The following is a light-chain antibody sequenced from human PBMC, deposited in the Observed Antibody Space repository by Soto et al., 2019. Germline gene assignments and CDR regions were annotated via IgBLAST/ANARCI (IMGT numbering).Light chain of an antibody. CDR2: DAS. J-gene: IGKJ5*01. CDR1: QSVSSY. CDR3: QQYYNWPLT. V-gene: IGKV3-11*01. Sequence: EIVLTQSPATLALSPGERATLSRTASQSVSSYLAWYQQKPGQAPRLLIYDASNRATGIPARFSGSGSGTDFTLTISSLEPEEFAVYYCQQYYNWPLTFGQGTRLEIK.